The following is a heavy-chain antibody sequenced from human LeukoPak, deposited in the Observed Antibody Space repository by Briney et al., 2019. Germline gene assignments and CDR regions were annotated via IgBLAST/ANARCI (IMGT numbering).Heavy chain of an antibody. Sequence: SETLSLTCTVSGGSISSYYWSWIRQPPGKGLEWIGSIYYSGSTYYNPSLKSRVTISVDTSKNQFSLKLSSVTAADTAVYYCESGDSGYYFDYWGQGTLVTVSS. CDR2: IYYSGST. CDR3: ESGDSGYYFDY. D-gene: IGHD1-26*01. J-gene: IGHJ4*02. V-gene: IGHV4-59*04. CDR1: GGSISSYY.